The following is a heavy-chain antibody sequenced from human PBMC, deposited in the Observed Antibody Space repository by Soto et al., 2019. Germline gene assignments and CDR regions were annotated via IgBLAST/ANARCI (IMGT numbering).Heavy chain of an antibody. V-gene: IGHV4-4*02. J-gene: IGHJ4*02. CDR2: VFHTGTT. Sequence: QVQMQESGPRLVKTSGTLSLTCGVSNDSISSTNWWSWVRQPPGMGLEWIGEVFHTGTTNYNPSLKSRVTISVDKPQNQFSLNLRSVTAADTAVSYCARTHNTYRRRGWFFDYWGQGTLVTVSS. CDR1: NDSISSTNW. CDR3: ARTHNTYRRRGWFFDY. D-gene: IGHD6-19*01.